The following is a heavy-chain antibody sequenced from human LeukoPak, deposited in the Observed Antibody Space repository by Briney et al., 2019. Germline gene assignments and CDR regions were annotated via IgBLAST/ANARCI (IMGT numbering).Heavy chain of an antibody. Sequence: SETLSLTCTVSGGSISSSSCYWGWIRQPPGKGLEWIGSIYYSGSTYYNPSLKSRVTISVDTSKNQFSLKLSSVTAADTAVYYCARRYFDWLLRVGYYFDYWGQGTLVTVSS. D-gene: IGHD3-9*01. CDR3: ARRYFDWLLRVGYYFDY. CDR2: IYYSGST. CDR1: GGSISSSSCY. J-gene: IGHJ4*02. V-gene: IGHV4-39*01.